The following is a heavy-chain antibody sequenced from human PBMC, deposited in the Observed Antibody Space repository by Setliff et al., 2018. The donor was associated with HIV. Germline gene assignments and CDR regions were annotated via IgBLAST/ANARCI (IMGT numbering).Heavy chain of an antibody. CDR3: ARQKGNAGTFFDS. V-gene: IGHV4-38-2*01. J-gene: IGHJ4*02. D-gene: IGHD1-1*01. CDR2: MYHSGSP. CDR1: NYSISSGYY. Sequence: SETLSLTCAVSNYSISSGYYWGWIRQSPGKGLEWIGSMYHSGSPYYSPSLESRVTISADSSKNQFSLKLSSVTAADTAVYYCARQKGNAGTFFDSWGPGTLVTVSS.